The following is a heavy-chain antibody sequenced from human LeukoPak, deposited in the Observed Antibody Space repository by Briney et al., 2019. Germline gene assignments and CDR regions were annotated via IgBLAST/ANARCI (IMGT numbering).Heavy chain of an antibody. D-gene: IGHD1-26*01. Sequence: QPGGSLRLSCAASGFTFSSYAMTWVRQAPGKGLEWVSYISSSGSTIYYADSVKGRFTISRDNAKNSLYLQMNSLRAEGTAVYYCARDRGSYYEFDYWGQGTLVTVSS. CDR3: ARDRGSYYEFDY. CDR1: GFTFSSYA. CDR2: ISSSGSTI. J-gene: IGHJ4*02. V-gene: IGHV3-48*04.